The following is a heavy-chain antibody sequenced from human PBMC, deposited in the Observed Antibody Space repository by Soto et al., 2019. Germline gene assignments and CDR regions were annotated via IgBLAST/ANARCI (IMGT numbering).Heavy chain of an antibody. J-gene: IGHJ4*02. CDR1: GFTFSNYA. V-gene: IGHV3-23*01. CDR3: TKNSYFGS. CDR2: INIVGGAT. Sequence: EVQLLESGGGLVQPGGSLRLSCAASGFTFSNYAMSWVRQAPGKALEWVSSINIVGGATNYAASARGRFTMSRDDSRNPVFLQMNSLRAEDTAVYYCTKNSYFGSWGQGTLVTVSS.